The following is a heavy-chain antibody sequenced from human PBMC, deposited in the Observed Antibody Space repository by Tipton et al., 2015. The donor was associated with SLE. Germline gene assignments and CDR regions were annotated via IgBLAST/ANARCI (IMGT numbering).Heavy chain of an antibody. Sequence: TLSLTCTVSGGSVSSHYWSWIRQPPGKGLEWIGYIYYSGSTNYNPSLKSRVTISVDTSKNQCSLNLSSVTAADTAVYYCARAIGANYFNFWGQGILVTVSS. CDR2: IYYSGST. J-gene: IGHJ4*02. CDR3: ARAIGANYFNF. D-gene: IGHD3-16*01. CDR1: GGSVSSHY. V-gene: IGHV4-59*02.